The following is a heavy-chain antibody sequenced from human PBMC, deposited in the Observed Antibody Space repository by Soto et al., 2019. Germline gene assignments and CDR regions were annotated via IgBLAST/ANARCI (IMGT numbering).Heavy chain of an antibody. V-gene: IGHV3-11*01. CDR2: VSRSGSSI. CDR3: ARVPKGVVVAANDY. D-gene: IGHD2-15*01. J-gene: IGHJ4*02. Sequence: QVQVVESGGGLVKPGGSLRLSCAASGFTFSDHFMSWIRQAPGQGLEWVSYVSRSGSSIYYADSVKGRFTISRDNAKNSLYLQMNSLRAEDTAVYYCARVPKGVVVAANDYWGQGSLVTVSS. CDR1: GFTFSDHF.